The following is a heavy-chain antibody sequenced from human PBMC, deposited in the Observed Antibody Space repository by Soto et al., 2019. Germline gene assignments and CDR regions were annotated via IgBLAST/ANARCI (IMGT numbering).Heavy chain of an antibody. CDR2: ISFDGNIK. V-gene: IGHV3-30*18. CDR1: GFTFSTYG. D-gene: IGHD3-16*02. J-gene: IGHJ4*02. CDR3: AKVSEGSMITFGGVIAF. Sequence: QVQLVESRGGVVQPGRSLRLSCAASGFTFSTYGMHWVRQAPGKGLEWVAVISFDGNIKYYADSVKGRFTISRDSSKTTLFLQMDSLRAEDTAVYFCAKVSEGSMITFGGVIAFWGQGTLVTVSS.